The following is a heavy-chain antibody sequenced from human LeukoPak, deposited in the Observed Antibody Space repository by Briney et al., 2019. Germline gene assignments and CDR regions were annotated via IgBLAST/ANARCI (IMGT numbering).Heavy chain of an antibody. CDR3: VRSLPGTLLRGYGMDV. J-gene: IGHJ6*02. CDR2: IFPRDSDV. V-gene: IGHV5-51*01. Sequence: GESLTISCKTSGYTFTSYWIGWVRQTPGKGLECMGVIFPRDSDVGYSPSFQGQVTISADKSTNTAYLHWGSLKASDSAMYYCVRSLPGTLLRGYGMDVWGPGTTVIVS. CDR1: GYTFTSYW. D-gene: IGHD3-10*01.